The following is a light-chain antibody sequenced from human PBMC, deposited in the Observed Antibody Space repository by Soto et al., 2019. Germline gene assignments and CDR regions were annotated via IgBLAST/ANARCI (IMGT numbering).Light chain of an antibody. CDR3: QQYGSSPPWT. J-gene: IGKJ1*01. V-gene: IGKV3-20*01. CDR2: GTS. CDR1: QSVSSRF. Sequence: EIVLTQSPGTLSLSPGERATLSCRASQSVSSRFLAWYQQKPGQPPRLLMHGTSSRATGIPDRFSGSGSGTDFTLTISRLEPEDFAVYYCQQYGSSPPWTFGQGTKVDIK.